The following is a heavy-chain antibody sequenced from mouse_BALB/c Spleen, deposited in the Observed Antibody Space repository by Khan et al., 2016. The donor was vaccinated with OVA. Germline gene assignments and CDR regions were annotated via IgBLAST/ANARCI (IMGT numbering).Heavy chain of an antibody. J-gene: IGHJ4*01. CDR3: ARYGSQYYYAMDY. Sequence: EVQLQESGPGLVKPSQSLSLTCTVTGYSITSDYAWNWIRQFPGNKLEWMGYISYSGSTNYNPALKSRISITRDTSKNQFFLQLNSVTTEDTATYYCARYGSQYYYAMDYWGQGTSVTVAS. CDR1: GYSITSDYA. D-gene: IGHD2-2*01. V-gene: IGHV3-2*02. CDR2: ISYSGST.